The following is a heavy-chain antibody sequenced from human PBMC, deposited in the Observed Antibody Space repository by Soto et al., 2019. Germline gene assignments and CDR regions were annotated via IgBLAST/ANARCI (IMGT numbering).Heavy chain of an antibody. CDR1: GYTFTGYY. V-gene: IGHV1-2*04. Sequence: ASVKVSCKASGYTFTGYYMHWVRQAPGQGLEWMGWINPNSGGTNYAQKFQGWVTMTRDTSISTAYMELSRLRSDDTAVYYCARAKAYIAAAGHHDAFDIWGQGTMVTVSS. CDR3: ARAKAYIAAAGHHDAFDI. D-gene: IGHD6-13*01. CDR2: INPNSGGT. J-gene: IGHJ3*02.